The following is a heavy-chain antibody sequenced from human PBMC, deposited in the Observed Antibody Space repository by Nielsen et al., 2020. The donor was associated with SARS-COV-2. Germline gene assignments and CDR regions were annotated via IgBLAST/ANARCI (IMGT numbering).Heavy chain of an antibody. D-gene: IGHD3-10*01. J-gene: IGHJ3*02. CDR1: GRSISSSSYY. V-gene: IGHV4-39*01. CDR2: IFYSGST. Sequence: SETLSLTGTVPGRSISSSSYYWGWIRQPPGKGLEWIWSIFYSGSTYYNPSSKSRVTISVDTSKNQFSLKLSSVTAADTAVYYCARHPVLLWFGELFSVGAFDIWGQGTMFTVSS. CDR3: ARHPVLLWFGELFSVGAFDI.